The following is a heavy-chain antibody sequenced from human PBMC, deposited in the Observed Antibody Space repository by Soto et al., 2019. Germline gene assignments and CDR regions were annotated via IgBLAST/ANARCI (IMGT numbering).Heavy chain of an antibody. CDR3: AKVDAALGVDYYYYYMDV. Sequence: GGSLRLSCAVSGFTFSSYGMHWVRQAPGKGLEWVAVIWYDGSSKYYADSVKGRFTISRDNSKNTLYLQMNSLRAEDTAVYYCAKVDAALGVDYYYYYMDVWGKGTTVTVSS. CDR1: GFTFSSYG. J-gene: IGHJ6*03. D-gene: IGHD3-16*01. V-gene: IGHV3-30*02. CDR2: IWYDGSSK.